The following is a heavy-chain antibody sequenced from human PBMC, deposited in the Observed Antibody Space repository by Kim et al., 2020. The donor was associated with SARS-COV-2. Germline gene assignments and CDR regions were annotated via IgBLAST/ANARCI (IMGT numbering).Heavy chain of an antibody. CDR1: GFTFDDYA. D-gene: IGHD2-21*02. CDR3: AKGLFPAPHHCGSDCYVLWY. J-gene: IGHJ4*02. CDR2: ISGDGGST. Sequence: GGSLRLSCAASGFTFDDYAMNWVRQAPGKGLEWVSLISGDGGSTYYADSVKGRFTISRDNSKNSLYLQMNSLRTEDTALYYCAKGLFPAPHHCGSDCYVLWYWGPRTLGTVSS. V-gene: IGHV3-43*02.